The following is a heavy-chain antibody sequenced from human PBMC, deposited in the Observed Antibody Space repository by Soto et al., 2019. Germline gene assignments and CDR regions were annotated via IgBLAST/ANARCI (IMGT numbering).Heavy chain of an antibody. D-gene: IGHD5-18*01. CDR2: INPSGGST. Sequence: ASVKVSCKASGYTFTNYYMHWVRQAPGQGLEWMGIINPSGGSTSYAQKFQGRVTMTRDTSTSTVYMELSSLRSEDTAVYYCARDVDTAMVTGYFDYWGQGTLVTGSS. CDR3: ARDVDTAMVTGYFDY. CDR1: GYTFTNYY. V-gene: IGHV1-46*01. J-gene: IGHJ4*02.